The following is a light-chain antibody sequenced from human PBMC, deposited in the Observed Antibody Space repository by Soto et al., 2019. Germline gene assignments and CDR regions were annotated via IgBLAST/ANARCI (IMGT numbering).Light chain of an antibody. J-gene: IGLJ1*01. CDR2: GNI. CDR1: SSNIGAGYD. CDR3: QSYDTSLSGV. Sequence: QSVLTQPPSVSGAPGQRVTISCTGSSSNIGAGYDVDWYQQLPGTAPKLLIYGNINRPSRVPDRFSGSKSGTSASLAITGLQAQDEADYYCQSYDTSLSGVFGTGTKLTVL. V-gene: IGLV1-40*01.